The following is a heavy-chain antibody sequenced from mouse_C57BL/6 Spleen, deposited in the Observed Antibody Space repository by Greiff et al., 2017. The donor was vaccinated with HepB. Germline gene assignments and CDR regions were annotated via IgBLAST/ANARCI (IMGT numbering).Heavy chain of an antibody. CDR2: IYPGSGST. CDR1: GYTFTSYW. Sequence: QVQLQQPGAELVKPGASVKMSCKASGYTFTSYWITWVKQRPGQGLEWIGDIYPGSGSTNYNEKFKSKATLTVDTSSSTAYMQLSSLTSEDSAVYYCARKWPSFITTVVATPYFDVWGTGTTVTVSS. D-gene: IGHD1-1*01. V-gene: IGHV1-55*01. CDR3: ARKWPSFITTVVATPYFDV. J-gene: IGHJ1*03.